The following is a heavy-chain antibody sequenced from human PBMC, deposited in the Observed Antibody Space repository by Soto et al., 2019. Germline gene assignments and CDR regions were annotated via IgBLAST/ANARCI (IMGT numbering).Heavy chain of an antibody. V-gene: IGHV3-23*01. CDR1: GFTFSSYE. J-gene: IGHJ4*02. CDR2: ISGRGGST. Sequence: GGSLRLSCAASGFTFSSYEMNWVRQAPGKGLGWVSGISGRGGSTVYADSVKGRFTISRDNSKNTVYLQVHSLRAEDAAVYYCAKGWIKLWTTVHVPAGFDYWGLGTLVTVSS. CDR3: AKGWIKLWTTVHVPAGFDY. D-gene: IGHD4-4*01.